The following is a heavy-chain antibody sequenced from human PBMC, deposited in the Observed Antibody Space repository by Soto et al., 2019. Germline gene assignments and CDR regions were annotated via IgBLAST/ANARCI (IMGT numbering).Heavy chain of an antibody. V-gene: IGHV1-69*02. CDR3: ASGYVIAAAGIDYFDY. CDR2: IIPILGIA. J-gene: IGHJ4*02. CDR1: GGTFSSYT. D-gene: IGHD6-13*01. Sequence: GASVKVSCKASGGTFSSYTISWVRQAPGQGLEWMGRIIPILGIANYAQKFQGRVTITADKSTSTAYMELSSLRSEDTAVYYCASGYVIAAAGIDYFDYWGQGTLVTVSS.